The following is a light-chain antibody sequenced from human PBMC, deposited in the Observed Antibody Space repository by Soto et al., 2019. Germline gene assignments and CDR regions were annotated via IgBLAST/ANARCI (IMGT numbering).Light chain of an antibody. J-gene: IGKJ5*01. CDR3: QQLHSYPLT. V-gene: IGKV1-9*01. CDR1: QGIDTN. CDR2: AAS. Sequence: IQLPQSPSSLSTSVGDRVTIACRASQGIDTNLAWCQQRPGKAPNLLIYAASTLQSGVPSRFSGSGSGTNFTLTISSLQPEDFATYYCQQLHSYPLTFGQGTRLEIK.